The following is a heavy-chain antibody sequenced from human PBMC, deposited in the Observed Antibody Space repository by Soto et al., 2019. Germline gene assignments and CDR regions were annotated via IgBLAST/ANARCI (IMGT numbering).Heavy chain of an antibody. CDR2: IKSKTDGGTT. Sequence: EVQLVESGGGLVKPGGSLRLSCAASGFTFSNAWMSWVRQAPGKGLEWVGRIKSKTDGGTTDYAAPVKGRFTISRDDSKNTLSLQMNSLKTEDTAVYYCTTPRGGSYLFDYWGQGTLVTVSS. V-gene: IGHV3-15*01. CDR1: GFTFSNAW. J-gene: IGHJ4*02. D-gene: IGHD1-26*01. CDR3: TTPRGGSYLFDY.